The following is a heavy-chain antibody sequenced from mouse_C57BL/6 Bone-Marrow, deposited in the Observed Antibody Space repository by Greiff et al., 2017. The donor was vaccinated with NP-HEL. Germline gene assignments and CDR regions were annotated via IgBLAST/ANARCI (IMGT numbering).Heavy chain of an antibody. J-gene: IGHJ3*01. V-gene: IGHV1-62-2*01. Sequence: QVHVKQSGAELVKPGASVKLSCKASGYTFTEYTIHWVKQRSGQGLVWIGWFYPGSGSIKYNEKFKDKATLTADKSSSTVYMELSRLTSEDSAVDFGARHALDWAGFAYWGQGTLVTVSA. CDR3: ARHALDWAGFAY. CDR1: GYTFTEYT. CDR2: FYPGSGSI. D-gene: IGHD4-1*01.